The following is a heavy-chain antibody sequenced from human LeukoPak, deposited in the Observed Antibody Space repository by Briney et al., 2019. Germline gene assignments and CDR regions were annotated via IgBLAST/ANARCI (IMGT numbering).Heavy chain of an antibody. D-gene: IGHD3-16*01. Sequence: PGGSLRLSCAASGFTFSSYEMNWVRQAPGKGLEWVSYISSSGSTIYYADSVKGRFTISRDNAKNSLYLQMNSLRAEDTAVYYCARGGDYVWGSYLDVWGQGTLVTVSS. J-gene: IGHJ4*02. V-gene: IGHV3-48*03. CDR2: ISSSGSTI. CDR3: ARGGDYVWGSYLDV. CDR1: GFTFSSYE.